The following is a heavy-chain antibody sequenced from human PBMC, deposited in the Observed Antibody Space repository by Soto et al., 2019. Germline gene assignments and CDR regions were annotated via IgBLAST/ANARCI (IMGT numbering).Heavy chain of an antibody. CDR3: ARSPYSSSPRVNWFDP. V-gene: IGHV1-69*13. J-gene: IGHJ5*02. D-gene: IGHD6-13*01. CDR2: IIPIFGTA. CDR1: GGTFSSYA. Sequence: SVKVSCKASGGTFSSYAISWVRQAPGQGREWMGGIIPIFGTANYAQKFQGRVTITADESTSTAYMELSSLRSEDTAVYYCARSPYSSSPRVNWFDPWGQGXLVTVHS.